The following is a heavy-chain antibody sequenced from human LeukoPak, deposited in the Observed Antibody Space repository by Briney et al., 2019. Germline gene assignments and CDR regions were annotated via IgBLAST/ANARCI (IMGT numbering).Heavy chain of an antibody. V-gene: IGHV3-48*01. CDR1: GFTFNTYT. CDR2: ISGSSGII. CDR3: ARENYYDSSGYYYVSVPLDY. Sequence: AGGSLRLSCAASGFTFNTYTMNWVRQAPGKGLEWVSYISGSSGIIDYADSVRGRFTISRDNAKNSLYLQMNSLRAEDTAVYYCARENYYDSSGYYYVSVPLDYWGQGTLVTVSS. D-gene: IGHD3-22*01. J-gene: IGHJ4*02.